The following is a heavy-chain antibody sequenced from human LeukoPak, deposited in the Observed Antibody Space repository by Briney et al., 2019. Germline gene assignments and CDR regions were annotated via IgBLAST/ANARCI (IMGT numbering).Heavy chain of an antibody. CDR2: SNPNRGGT. J-gene: IGHJ4*02. V-gene: IGHV1-2*02. Sequence: ASVKVSCKASGYTFTGYYMHWVRQAPGQGLDWMGWSNPNRGGTNYAQKFQGRVTMTRETSIRTAYMERSRLRSDPTAVYYSARALVVYAKGEIGDYWGQGTLVTVSS. D-gene: IGHD2-8*02. CDR3: ARALVVYAKGEIGDY. CDR1: GYTFTGYY.